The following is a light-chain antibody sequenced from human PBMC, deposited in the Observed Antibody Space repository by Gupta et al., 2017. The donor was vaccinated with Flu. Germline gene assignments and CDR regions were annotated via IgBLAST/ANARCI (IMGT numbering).Light chain of an antibody. J-gene: IGKJ4*01. CDR2: AAS. CDR3: QQSYSTPLT. V-gene: IGKV1-39*01. CDR1: QRISNY. Sequence: PSSLSASLGDRVTITCRASQRISNYLNWYQQKPGKAPKLLIYAASSLKSGVPLRFSGSGSGTDFTLTVSSLQPEDFATYYCQQSYSTPLTFGGGTKVEIK.